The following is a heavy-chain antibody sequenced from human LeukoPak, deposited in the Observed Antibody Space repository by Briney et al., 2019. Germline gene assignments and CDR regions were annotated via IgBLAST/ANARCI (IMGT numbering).Heavy chain of an antibody. CDR2: ISSSSYI. V-gene: IGHV3-21*01. D-gene: IGHD3-10*01. J-gene: IGHJ6*04. CDR3: ARDSITMVRGSVWDV. Sequence: GGSLRLSCAASRFTFSSYSMNWVRQAPGKGLEWVSSISSSSYIYYADSVKGRFTISRDNAKNSLYLQMNSLRAEDTAVYYCARDSITMVRGSVWDVWGKGTTVTVSS. CDR1: RFTFSSYS.